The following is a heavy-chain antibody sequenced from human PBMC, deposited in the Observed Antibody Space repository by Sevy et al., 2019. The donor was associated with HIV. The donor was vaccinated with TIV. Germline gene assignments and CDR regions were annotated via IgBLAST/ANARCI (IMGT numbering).Heavy chain of an antibody. V-gene: IGHV3-30*02. CDR3: VKEGGGEGGDH. CDR2: IQYDGSNK. CDR1: GFSFSSYG. J-gene: IGHJ4*02. Sequence: GGSLRLSCAASGFSFSSYGMHWVRQAPGKGLEWMSYIQYDGSNKDYADSVKGRFTISRDNSKNTLYLQRNSLRVEDTAVFYCVKEGGGEGGDHWGQGTLVTVS. D-gene: IGHD2-21*01.